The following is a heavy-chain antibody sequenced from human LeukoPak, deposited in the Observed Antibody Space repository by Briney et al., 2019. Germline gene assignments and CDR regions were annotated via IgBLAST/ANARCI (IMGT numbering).Heavy chain of an antibody. J-gene: IGHJ3*02. Sequence: PSETLSLTCTVSGGSISSYYWSWIRQPAGKGLEWIGRIYTSGSTNYNPSLKSRVTMLVDTSKNQFSLKLSSVTAADTAVYYCASSGPITYYDILTGYYHSAFDIWGQGTMVTVSS. CDR1: GGSISSYY. V-gene: IGHV4-4*07. D-gene: IGHD3-9*01. CDR3: ASSGPITYYDILTGYYHSAFDI. CDR2: IYTSGST.